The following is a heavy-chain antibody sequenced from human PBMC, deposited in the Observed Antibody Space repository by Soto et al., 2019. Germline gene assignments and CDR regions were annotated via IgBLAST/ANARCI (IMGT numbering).Heavy chain of an antibody. CDR3: ARGWGRIFDY. J-gene: IGHJ4*02. D-gene: IGHD7-27*01. CDR1: GGSLSGYY. Sequence: QVQLQQWGAGLLKPSETLSLTCAVYGGSLSGYYWNWIRQPPGKGLEWIGEINHSRSTNYNPSLKSRVTISVDTSKNQFSLKLSSVTAADTAVYYCARGWGRIFDYWGQGMLVTVSS. CDR2: INHSRST. V-gene: IGHV4-34*01.